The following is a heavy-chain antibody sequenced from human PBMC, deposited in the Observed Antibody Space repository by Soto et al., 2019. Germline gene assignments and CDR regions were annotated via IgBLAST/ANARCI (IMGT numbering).Heavy chain of an antibody. D-gene: IGHD4-17*01. Sequence: QVQLVQSGAEVKKPGSSVKVSCKTSGGPFNNHAINWVRQAPGQGLEWVGLVIPTLATADYAQKFQGRVTMTADEVTDSAYMELSSLTSEVTGVYYCAGDYGAIDAFDIWGQGPVVTVSA. V-gene: IGHV1-69*01. CDR3: AGDYGAIDAFDI. CDR2: VIPTLATA. J-gene: IGHJ3*02. CDR1: GGPFNNHA.